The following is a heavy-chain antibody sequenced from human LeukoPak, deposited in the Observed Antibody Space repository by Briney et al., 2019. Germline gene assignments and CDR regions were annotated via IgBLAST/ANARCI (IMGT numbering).Heavy chain of an antibody. CDR2: VSIGRRHK. D-gene: IGHD2-2*01. V-gene: IGHV3-30*03. CDR3: ARRVEGGGMDV. J-gene: IGHJ6*02. CDR1: GFTFSNAW. Sequence: PGGSLRLSCAASGFTFSNAWMSWVRQAPGKGLEWVGVVSIGRRHKYHADSVKGRFTISRDTSNNTLYLQMHSLRTEDTAVYYCARRVEGGGMDVWGQGTTVTVSS.